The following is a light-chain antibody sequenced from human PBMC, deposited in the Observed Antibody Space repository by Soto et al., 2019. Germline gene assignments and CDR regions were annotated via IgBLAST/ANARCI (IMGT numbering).Light chain of an antibody. CDR3: QQSSSSPIT. Sequence: EIVLTQSPGTLSLSPGERATISCRASQSVSSSYLAWYQQKPGQAPRLLMSAASSRATGIPDRFSGSGSGTDFTLTISRLEAEDFAVYYCQQSSSSPITFGQGTRLEIK. CDR2: AAS. CDR1: QSVSSSY. J-gene: IGKJ5*01. V-gene: IGKV3-20*01.